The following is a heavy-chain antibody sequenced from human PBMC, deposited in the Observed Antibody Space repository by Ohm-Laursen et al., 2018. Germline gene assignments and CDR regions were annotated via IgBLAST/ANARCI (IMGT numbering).Heavy chain of an antibody. V-gene: IGHV4-59*01. CDR3: ARDSLTYLAEWPSQTYYFYGLDV. D-gene: IGHD3-3*01. CDR1: SGSMTSYY. CDR2: IYYSGST. J-gene: IGHJ6*02. Sequence: GTLSLTCTVSSGSMTSYYWSWVRQPPGKGLEWIGYIYYSGSTNYNPSLKSRVAISLDTSKNQFSLKLSSVTSADTAVYYCARDSLTYLAEWPSQTYYFYGLDVWGQGTTVTVSS.